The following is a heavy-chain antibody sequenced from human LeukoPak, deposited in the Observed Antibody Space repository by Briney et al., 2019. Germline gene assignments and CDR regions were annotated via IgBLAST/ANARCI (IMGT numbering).Heavy chain of an antibody. D-gene: IGHD6-6*01. CDR1: GYTFTSYD. V-gene: IGHV1-8*01. CDR2: MNPNSGNT. CDR3: ARGTRIAARPGSEYFQH. Sequence: GASVKVSCKASGYTFTSYDINWVRQATGQGLEWMGWMNPNSGNTGYAQKFQGRVTITRNTSISTAYMELSSLRSEDTAVYYCARGTRIAARPGSEYFQHWGQGTLVTVSS. J-gene: IGHJ1*01.